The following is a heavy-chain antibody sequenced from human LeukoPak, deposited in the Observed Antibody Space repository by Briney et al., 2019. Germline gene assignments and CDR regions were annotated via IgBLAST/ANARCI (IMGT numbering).Heavy chain of an antibody. D-gene: IGHD2-2*02. CDR3: AREGDSIYHFDY. Sequence: PGGSLRLSCAASGFTFDDYAMHWVRQAPGKGLEWVSGISWNSGSIGYADSVKGRFTISRDNAKNSLYLQMNSLRAEDTAVYYCAREGDSIYHFDYWGQGTLVTVSS. CDR2: ISWNSGSI. J-gene: IGHJ4*02. V-gene: IGHV3-9*01. CDR1: GFTFDDYA.